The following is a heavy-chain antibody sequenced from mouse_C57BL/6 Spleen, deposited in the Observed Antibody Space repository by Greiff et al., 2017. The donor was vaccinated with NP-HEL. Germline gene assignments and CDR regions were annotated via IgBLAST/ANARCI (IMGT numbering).Heavy chain of an antibody. V-gene: IGHV1-42*01. CDR1: GYSFTGYY. J-gene: IGHJ4*01. CDR2: INPSTGGT. Sequence: EVQLQQSGPELVKPGASVKISCKASGYSFTGYYMNWVKQSPEKSLEWIGEINPSTGGTTYNQKFKAKATLTVDKSSSTAYMQLKSLTSEDSAVYYCARSLGGGMDYWGQGTSVTVSS. CDR3: ARSLGGGMDY. D-gene: IGHD4-1*01.